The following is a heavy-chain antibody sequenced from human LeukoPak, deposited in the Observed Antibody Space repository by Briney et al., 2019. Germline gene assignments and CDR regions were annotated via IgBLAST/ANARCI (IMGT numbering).Heavy chain of an antibody. J-gene: IGHJ6*02. CDR3: ARGSGCYYYYGVDV. CDR1: GGSISSYY. Sequence: SETLSLTCTVSGGSISSYYWSWIRQPPGKRLEWIGHIYYSGSTNYNPSLKSRVTISVDTSKNQFSLKLSSVTAADTAVYYCARGSGCYYYYGVDVWGQGTTVTVSS. CDR2: IYYSGST. D-gene: IGHD7-27*01. V-gene: IGHV4-59*01.